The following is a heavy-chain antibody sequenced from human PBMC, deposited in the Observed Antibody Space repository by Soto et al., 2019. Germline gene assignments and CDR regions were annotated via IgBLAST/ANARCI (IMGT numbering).Heavy chain of an antibody. CDR3: ARVGRLCSGGSCYPVKY. CDR1: GYTFTSYD. D-gene: IGHD2-15*01. CDR2: MNPNSGNT. J-gene: IGHJ4*02. V-gene: IGHV1-8*01. Sequence: QVQLVQSGAEVKKPGASVKVSCKASGYTFTSYDINWVRQATGQGLEWMGWMNPNSGNTGYAQKFQGRVTMTRNTAISTAYMELSSLGSEYTAVYYCARVGRLCSGGSCYPVKYWGQGTLVTVSS.